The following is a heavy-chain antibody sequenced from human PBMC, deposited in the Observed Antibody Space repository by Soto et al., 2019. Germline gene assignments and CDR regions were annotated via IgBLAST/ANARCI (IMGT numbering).Heavy chain of an antibody. V-gene: IGHV1-46*03. CDR3: ARAGGVGFCSGGSCYPFDY. Sequence: ASVKVSCKASGYTFTSYYMHWVRQAPGQGLEWMGIINPSGGSTSYAQKFQGRVTMTRDTSTSTVYMELSSLRSEDTAVYYCARAGGVGFCSGGSCYPFDYWGQGTLVTVS. D-gene: IGHD2-15*01. J-gene: IGHJ4*02. CDR1: GYTFTSYY. CDR2: INPSGGST.